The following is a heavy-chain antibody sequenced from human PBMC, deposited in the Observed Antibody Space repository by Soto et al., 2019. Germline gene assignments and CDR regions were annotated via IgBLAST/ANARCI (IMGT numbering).Heavy chain of an antibody. CDR1: GFTFSSYG. CDR2: IWYDGSNK. Sequence: GGSLRLSCAASGFTFSSYGMHWVRQAPGKGLEWVAVIWYDGSNKYYADSVKGRFTISRDNSKNTLYLQMNSLRAEDTAVYYCARTYPLRGRIEDDAFDIWGQGTMVTVSS. J-gene: IGHJ3*02. V-gene: IGHV3-33*01. D-gene: IGHD3-10*01. CDR3: ARTYPLRGRIEDDAFDI.